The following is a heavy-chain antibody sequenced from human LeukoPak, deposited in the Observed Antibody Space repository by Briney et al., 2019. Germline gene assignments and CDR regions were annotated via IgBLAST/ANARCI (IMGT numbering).Heavy chain of an antibody. J-gene: IGHJ4*02. Sequence: ETLSLTCTVSGGSISSSSAYWGWIRQPPGKGLEWIGSIYYSKNTYYNPSLKSRVTISADTSKNQFSLPLGSVSATDTAVYYCVSPRGFSYGYFDYWGQGTLVTVSS. V-gene: IGHV4-39*01. CDR1: GGSISSSSAY. D-gene: IGHD5-18*01. CDR3: VSPRGFSYGYFDY. CDR2: IYYSKNT.